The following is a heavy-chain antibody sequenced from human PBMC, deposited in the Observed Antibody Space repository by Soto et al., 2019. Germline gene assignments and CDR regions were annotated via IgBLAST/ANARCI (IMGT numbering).Heavy chain of an antibody. D-gene: IGHD2-15*01. V-gene: IGHV3-13*01. Sequence: EVQLVESGGGLVQPGGSLRLSCAASGFTFSSYDMHWVRQATGKGLECVSAVGTAGDTYYPGSVKGRFTISRENAKNSLYFQMNSLRSGDTAAYYCARGGCSGGSCYLFDPCGQGTLVIVSS. CDR1: GFTFSSYD. CDR3: ARGGCSGGSCYLFDP. CDR2: VGTAGDT. J-gene: IGHJ5*02.